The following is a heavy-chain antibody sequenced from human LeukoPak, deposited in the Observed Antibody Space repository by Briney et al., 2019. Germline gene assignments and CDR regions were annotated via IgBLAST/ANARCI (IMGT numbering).Heavy chain of an antibody. D-gene: IGHD5-12*01. CDR1: GGSISSSSYY. Sequence: SETPSLTCTVSGGSISSSSYYWGWIRQPPGKGLEWIGSIYYSGSTYYNPSLKSRVTISVDTSKNQFSLKLSSVTAADTAVYYCARSQGWLRYYYYYGMDVWGQGTTVTVSS. J-gene: IGHJ6*02. CDR3: ARSQGWLRYYYYYGMDV. CDR2: IYYSGST. V-gene: IGHV4-39*07.